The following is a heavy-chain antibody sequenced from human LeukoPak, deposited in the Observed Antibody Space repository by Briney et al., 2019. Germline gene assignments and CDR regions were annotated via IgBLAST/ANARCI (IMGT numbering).Heavy chain of an antibody. Sequence: GGSLRLSCAVSGFTFCTYAISWVRQAPGKGLEWISAVRGSGSDTYYADSVKGRFTISRDNSKNTLYLQMNSLRAGDTAIYYCAKTYRENSAYDSPFDYWGQGTLVTVSS. J-gene: IGHJ4*02. CDR3: AKTYRENSAYDSPFDY. V-gene: IGHV3-23*01. CDR2: VRGSGSDT. D-gene: IGHD5-12*01. CDR1: GFTFCTYA.